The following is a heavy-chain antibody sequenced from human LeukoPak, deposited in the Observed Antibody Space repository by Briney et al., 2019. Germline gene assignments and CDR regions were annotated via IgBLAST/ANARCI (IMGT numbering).Heavy chain of an antibody. Sequence: GRSLRLSCAASGFTFSSYAMHWVRQAPGKGLGWVAVISYDGSNKYYADSVKGRFTISRDNSKNTLYLQMNSLRAEDTAVYYCARDPGAAGGSSSSYYWGQGTLVTVSS. V-gene: IGHV3-30*01. D-gene: IGHD6-6*01. CDR3: ARDPGAAGGSSSSYY. CDR1: GFTFSSYA. CDR2: ISYDGSNK. J-gene: IGHJ4*02.